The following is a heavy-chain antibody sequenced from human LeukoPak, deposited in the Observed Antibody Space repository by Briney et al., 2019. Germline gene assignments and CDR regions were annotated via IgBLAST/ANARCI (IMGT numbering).Heavy chain of an antibody. D-gene: IGHD6-13*01. V-gene: IGHV4-59*01. Sequence: PSETLSLTCTVSGGSISSYYWSWIRQPPGKGLEWIGYIYYSGSTNYNPSLKSRVTISVDTSKNQFSLKLSSVTAADTAVYYCARAARQSSSCPACPEYFQHWGQGTLVTVSS. CDR2: IYYSGST. CDR1: GGSISSYY. CDR3: ARAARQSSSCPACPEYFQH. J-gene: IGHJ1*01.